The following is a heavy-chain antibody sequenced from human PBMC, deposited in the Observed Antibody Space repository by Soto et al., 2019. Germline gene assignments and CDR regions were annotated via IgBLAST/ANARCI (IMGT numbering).Heavy chain of an antibody. V-gene: IGHV4-39*01. J-gene: IGHJ4*02. D-gene: IGHD3-22*01. CDR3: ARGNYYHSSGYYYEGYYFDY. CDR2: FYYSGRT. Sequence: SETLSLTCTVSGESISSSNYNWGWIRQPPGKGLEWIGSFYYSGRTYNNPPLKSRVAISVDTSKNQLSLKMNSVTAADTAVYYCARGNYYHSSGYYYEGYYFDYWGKGALVTVSS. CDR1: GESISSSNYN.